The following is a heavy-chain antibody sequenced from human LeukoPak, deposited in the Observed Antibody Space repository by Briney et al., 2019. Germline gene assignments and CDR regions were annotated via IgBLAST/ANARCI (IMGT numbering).Heavy chain of an antibody. CDR3: ARERSDYGMDV. CDR2: IYYSGST. V-gene: IGHV4-30-4*01. J-gene: IGHJ6*02. Sequence: SETLSLTCTVSGGSISSGDYYWSWIRQPPGKGLEWIGYIYYSGSTYYNPSLKSRVTISVDRSKNQFSLKLSSVTAADTAVYYCARERSDYGMDVWGQGTTVTVSS. CDR1: GGSISSGDYY.